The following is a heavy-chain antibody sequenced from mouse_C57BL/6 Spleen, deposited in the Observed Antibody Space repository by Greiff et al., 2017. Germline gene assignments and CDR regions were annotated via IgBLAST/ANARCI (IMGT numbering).Heavy chain of an antibody. CDR3: AREGRGGYSWYFDV. Sequence: QVQLQQPGAELVRPGSSVKLSCKASGYTFTSYWMHWVKQRPIQGLEWIGNIDPSDSETHYNQKFKDKATLTVDKSSSTAYMQLSSLTSEDSAVYYGAREGRGGYSWYFDVWGTGTTGTVSS. CDR2: IDPSDSET. CDR1: GYTFTSYW. D-gene: IGHD2-3*01. V-gene: IGHV1-52*01. J-gene: IGHJ1*03.